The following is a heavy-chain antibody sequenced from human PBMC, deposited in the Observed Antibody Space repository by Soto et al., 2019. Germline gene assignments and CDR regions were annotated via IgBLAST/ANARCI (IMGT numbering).Heavy chain of an antibody. J-gene: IGHJ4*02. D-gene: IGHD7-27*01. CDR2: IYHSGST. CDR1: GGSISSGGYS. Sequence: QLQLQEFGSGLVKPSQTLSLTCAVSGGSISSGGYSWSWIRQPPGKGLEWIGYIYHSGSTYYNPSLKSRVTISVDRSKNQFSLKLSSVTAADTAVYYCARGAPNWGLDYWGQGTLVTVSS. V-gene: IGHV4-30-2*01. CDR3: ARGAPNWGLDY.